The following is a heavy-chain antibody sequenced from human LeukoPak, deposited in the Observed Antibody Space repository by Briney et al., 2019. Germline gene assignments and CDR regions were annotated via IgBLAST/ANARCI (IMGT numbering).Heavy chain of an antibody. CDR3: ARVKWAGSSWVFDY. CDR2: INHSGST. D-gene: IGHD6-6*01. J-gene: IGHJ4*02. Sequence: SETLSLTCAVYGGSFSGYYWSWIRQPPGKGLEWIGEINHSGSTNYNPSLKSRVTISVDTSKNQFPLKLSSVTAADTAVYYRARVKWAGSSWVFDYWGQGTLVTVSS. CDR1: GGSFSGYY. V-gene: IGHV4-34*01.